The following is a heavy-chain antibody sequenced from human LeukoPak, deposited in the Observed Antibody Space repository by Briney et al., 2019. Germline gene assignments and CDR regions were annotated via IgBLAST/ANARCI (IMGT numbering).Heavy chain of an antibody. J-gene: IGHJ4*02. D-gene: IGHD4/OR15-4a*01. V-gene: IGHV3-74*01. CDR1: GFTVSSCC. Sequence: GGSLRLSCAVSGFTVSSCCLHWVRQAPGKELVWVSRFDSDGTTTTYADSVKGRFTISRDVAKSTVYLQMNSLRAEDTAVYYCATSPTIKGGFDSWGQGTLVTVSS. CDR3: ATSPTIKGGFDS. CDR2: FDSDGTTT.